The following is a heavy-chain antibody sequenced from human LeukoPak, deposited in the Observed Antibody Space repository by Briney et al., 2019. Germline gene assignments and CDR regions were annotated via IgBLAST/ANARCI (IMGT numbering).Heavy chain of an antibody. D-gene: IGHD1-14*01. CDR2: INHSGST. CDR1: GGSFSGYY. J-gene: IGHJ3*02. Sequence: SETLSLTCAVYGGSFSGYYWSWIRQPPGKGLEWIGEINHSGSTNYNPSLKSRVTIPVDTSKNQFSLKLSSVTAADTAVYYCARGLAVFVSRGDAFDIWGQGTMVTVSS. CDR3: ARGLAVFVSRGDAFDI. V-gene: IGHV4-34*01.